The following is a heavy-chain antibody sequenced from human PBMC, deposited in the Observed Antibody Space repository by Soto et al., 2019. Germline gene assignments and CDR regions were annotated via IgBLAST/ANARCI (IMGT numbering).Heavy chain of an antibody. V-gene: IGHV3-33*01. D-gene: IGHD3-22*01. CDR3: ARDPYDSSGYYYRYYYYGMDV. Sequence: QVQLVESGGGVVQPGRSLRLSCAASGFTFSSYGMHWVRQAPGKGLEWVAVIWYDGSNKYYADSVKGRFTISRDNSKNTLYLQMNSLRAEDTAVYYCARDPYDSSGYYYRYYYYGMDVWGQGTTVTVSS. CDR1: GFTFSSYG. J-gene: IGHJ6*02. CDR2: IWYDGSNK.